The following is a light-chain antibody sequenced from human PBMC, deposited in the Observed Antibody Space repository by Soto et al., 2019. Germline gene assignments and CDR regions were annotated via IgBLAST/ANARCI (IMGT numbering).Light chain of an antibody. CDR2: GAS. Sequence: EIVLTQSPGTLSLSPGERATLSCRASQSVSSSYLCWYQQKPGQAPRLLIYGASSRATGIPDRFSGSGSGKDFTLTISRLEPEDFAVYYCQQYGSLPGTFGQGTRLEIK. V-gene: IGKV3-20*01. CDR1: QSVSSSY. J-gene: IGKJ5*01. CDR3: QQYGSLPGT.